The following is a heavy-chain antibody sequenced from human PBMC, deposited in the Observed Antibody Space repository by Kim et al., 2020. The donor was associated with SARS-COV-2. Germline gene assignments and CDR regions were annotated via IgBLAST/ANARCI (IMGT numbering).Heavy chain of an antibody. D-gene: IGHD2-21*02. J-gene: IGHJ4*02. Sequence: SETLSLTCTVSGGSISSSSYYWGWIRQPPGKGLEWIGSIYYSGSTYYNPSLKSRVTISVDTSKNQFSLKLSSVTAADTAVYYCASFYCGGDCYPRYFDYWGQGTLVTVSS. V-gene: IGHV4-39*01. CDR3: ASFYCGGDCYPRYFDY. CDR1: GGSISSSSYY. CDR2: IYYSGST.